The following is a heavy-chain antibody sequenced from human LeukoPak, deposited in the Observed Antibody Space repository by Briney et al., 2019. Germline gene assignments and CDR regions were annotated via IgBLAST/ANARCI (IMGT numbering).Heavy chain of an antibody. CDR2: INWNGGSS. CDR3: AGRALAGTGYYYYYMDV. J-gene: IGHJ6*03. V-gene: IGHV3-20*04. CDR1: GFTFDDYG. D-gene: IGHD6-19*01. Sequence: GGSLRLSCAASGFTFDDYGMSWVRQAPGKGLEWVSGINWNGGSSGYADSVKGRFTISRDNAKNSLYLQMNSLRAEDTALYYCAGRALAGTGYYYYYMDVWGKGTTVTVSS.